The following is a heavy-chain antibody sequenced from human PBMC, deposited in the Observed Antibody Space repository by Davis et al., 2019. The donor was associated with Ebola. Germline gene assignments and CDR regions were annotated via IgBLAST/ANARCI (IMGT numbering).Heavy chain of an antibody. CDR2: ISWNSGSM. V-gene: IGHV3-9*01. J-gene: IGHJ4*02. D-gene: IGHD6-13*01. CDR1: GFTFDDYA. CDR3: ARGQPAAAGADY. Sequence: SLKIPCAASGFTFDDYAMHWVRQAPGKGLEWVSRISWNSGSMGYADSVKGRFTISRDNAKNSLYLQMNSLRAEDTAVYYCARGQPAAAGADYWGQGSLVTVSS.